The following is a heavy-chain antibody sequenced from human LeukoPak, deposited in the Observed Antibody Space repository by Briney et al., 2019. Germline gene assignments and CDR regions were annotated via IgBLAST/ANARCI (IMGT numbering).Heavy chain of an antibody. D-gene: IGHD3-10*01. CDR1: GFTFSTYE. Sequence: QPGGSLRLSCAASGFTFSTYEMNWVRQAPGKGLEWLSHISDTGVTRDYADSVKGRLTISRDNAKNSLYLQMNSLRAEDTAVYYCARVFHSPNYYGSDLYGMDVWGQGTTVTVSS. J-gene: IGHJ6*02. V-gene: IGHV3-48*03. CDR3: ARVFHSPNYYGSDLYGMDV. CDR2: ISDTGVTR.